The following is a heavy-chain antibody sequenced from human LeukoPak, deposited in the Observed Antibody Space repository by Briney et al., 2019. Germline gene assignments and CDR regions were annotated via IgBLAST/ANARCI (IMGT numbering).Heavy chain of an antibody. V-gene: IGHV3-30*18. CDR1: GFTFSSYG. CDR3: AKDAYSSSWYSSYYGMDV. Sequence: GGSLRLSCAASGFTFSSYGMYWVRQAPGKGLEWVAVISYHGSNKYYADSVKGRFTISRDNSKNTLYLQMNSLRAEDTAVYYCAKDAYSSSWYSSYYGMDVWGQGTTVTVSS. CDR2: ISYHGSNK. D-gene: IGHD6-13*01. J-gene: IGHJ6*02.